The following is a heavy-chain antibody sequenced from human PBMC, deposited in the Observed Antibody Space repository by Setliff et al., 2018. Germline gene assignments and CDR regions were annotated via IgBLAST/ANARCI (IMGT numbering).Heavy chain of an antibody. D-gene: IGHD4-17*01. V-gene: IGHV4-61*09. CDR2: IYTSWST. Sequence: SETLSLTCTVSADSTSSRHYYWSWIRQPAGQGLEWLGQIYTSWSTYYNPSLKSRFTISVDTSEDQFSVKLNSVTAADTAVYYCARHYGDSYSYYYINVWGKGTTVTVSS. J-gene: IGHJ6*03. CDR3: ARHYGDSYSYYYINV. CDR1: ADSTSSRHYY.